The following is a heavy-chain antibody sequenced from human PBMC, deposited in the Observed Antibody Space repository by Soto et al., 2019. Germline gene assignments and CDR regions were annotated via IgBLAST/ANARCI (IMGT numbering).Heavy chain of an antibody. CDR2: AYHNGLT. Sequence: QVQLQESGPGLVKPSGTLSLTCAVSGDSVTSNVWWSWVRQPPGKGREWIGEAYHNGLTDYNPSLKSRVTMSVDTSKNEFSLKLTSLTAADTAIYYCARDAAVPGESDRFDYWGQGTLVTVSS. CDR1: GDSVTSNVW. D-gene: IGHD6-19*01. CDR3: ARDAAVPGESDRFDY. V-gene: IGHV4-4*02. J-gene: IGHJ4*02.